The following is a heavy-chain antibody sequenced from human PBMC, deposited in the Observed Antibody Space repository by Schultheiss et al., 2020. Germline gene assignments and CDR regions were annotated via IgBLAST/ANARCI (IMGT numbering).Heavy chain of an antibody. CDR2: ILYSGTT. V-gene: IGHV4-59*01. Sequence: SETLSLTCTVSGGSISSYYWSWIRQPPGKGLEWIGHILYSGTTNYNPSLKSRVTISVDTSKNQFSLKLSSVTAADTAVYYCARDYDYFDYWGQGTLVTVSS. CDR1: GGSISSYY. D-gene: IGHD2-2*01. J-gene: IGHJ4*02. CDR3: ARDYDYFDY.